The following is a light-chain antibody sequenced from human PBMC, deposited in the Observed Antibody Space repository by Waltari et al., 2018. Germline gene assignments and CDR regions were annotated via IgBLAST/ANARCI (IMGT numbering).Light chain of an antibody. V-gene: IGLV2-14*03. J-gene: IGLJ3*02. CDR3: SSYTNKTRV. CDR2: DVS. Sequence: QSALTQPASVSGSPGQSITISCTGTSGDLVIGNLVPWYQQYHGKAPKLMIYDVSSRASGVFDRFSGSKSGNTASLTNSGLQGEDEADYYCSSYTNKTRVFGGGTKLTVL. CDR1: SGDLVIGNL.